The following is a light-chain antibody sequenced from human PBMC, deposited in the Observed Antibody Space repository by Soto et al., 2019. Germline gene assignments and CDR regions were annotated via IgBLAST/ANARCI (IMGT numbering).Light chain of an antibody. CDR2: GAS. Sequence: EVVLAQSPGTLSLSPGERATLSCRASQSVSSSYLAWYQQKPGQAPRLLIYGASSRATGVPDRFSGSGSGTDFTFTVSRLEPEDFAIYYCHQYASEPLTFGGGTRWIS. J-gene: IGKJ4*01. V-gene: IGKV3-20*01. CDR1: QSVSSSY. CDR3: HQYASEPLT.